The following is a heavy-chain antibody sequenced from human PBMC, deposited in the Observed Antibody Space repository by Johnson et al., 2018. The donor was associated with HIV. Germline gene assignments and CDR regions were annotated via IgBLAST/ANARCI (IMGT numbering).Heavy chain of an antibody. Sequence: MQLVESGGGVVQPGRSLRLSCAASGFIFSSYGMNWVRQVPGKGLEWVSGIKWNGGSTGYADSVKGRFTIYRDNAKNSLYLQMGSLRAEDTALYYCARVMSSGYFFDAFDIWGQGTMVTVSS. CDR2: IKWNGGST. CDR3: ARVMSSGYFFDAFDI. J-gene: IGHJ3*02. CDR1: GFIFSSYG. V-gene: IGHV3-20*04. D-gene: IGHD3-22*01.